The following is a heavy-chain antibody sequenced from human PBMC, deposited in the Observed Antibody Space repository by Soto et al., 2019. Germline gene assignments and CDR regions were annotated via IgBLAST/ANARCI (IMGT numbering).Heavy chain of an antibody. J-gene: IGHJ4*02. Sequence: QVQLQESGPGLVKPSQTLSLTCTVSGGSISSGGYYWSWIRQHPGKGLEWIGYIYYTGSTFYTPSRKSRVTISLDTAKNQFSLKLSSVTAADTAVYFCARLTGTYSFDYWGQGTLVTVSS. CDR3: ARLTGTYSFDY. CDR2: IYYTGST. D-gene: IGHD1-20*01. CDR1: GGSISSGGYY. V-gene: IGHV4-31*03.